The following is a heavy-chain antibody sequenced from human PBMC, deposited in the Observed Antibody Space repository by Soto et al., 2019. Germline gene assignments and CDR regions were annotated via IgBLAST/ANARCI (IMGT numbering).Heavy chain of an antibody. CDR1: GYTFTSYG. Sequence: ASVKVSCKASGYTFTSYGISLVRQAPVQVLELIVWIIAYNFNTNYSQKLQGRVTITTYTSTITSYIELRTLRSDDTAVYYCARGRGAYDPLDYWGQGTLVTVSS. D-gene: IGHD5-12*01. CDR2: IIAYNFNT. J-gene: IGHJ4*02. CDR3: ARGRGAYDPLDY. V-gene: IGHV1-18*01.